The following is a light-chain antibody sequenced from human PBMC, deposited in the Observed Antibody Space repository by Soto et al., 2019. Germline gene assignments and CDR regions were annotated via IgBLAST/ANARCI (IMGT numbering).Light chain of an antibody. CDR3: QHYNSYSEA. Sequence: DIQMTQSPSNLSASLVYTVTITCLASESISAWLAWYQQIPGRAPKVLIFDASSLESGAPSRFSGSGSVTEFTLTISSLQPDDFATYYCQHYNSYSEAFGQGTKVDIK. J-gene: IGKJ1*01. CDR1: ESISAW. V-gene: IGKV1-5*01. CDR2: DAS.